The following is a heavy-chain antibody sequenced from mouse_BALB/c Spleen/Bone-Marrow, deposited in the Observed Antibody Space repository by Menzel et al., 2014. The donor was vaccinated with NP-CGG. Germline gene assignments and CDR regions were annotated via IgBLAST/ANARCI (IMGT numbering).Heavy chain of an antibody. V-gene: IGHV1-69*01. CDR2: IDTSDSYT. CDR1: SYAFTYRW. Sequence: VQLQQSGTELVMPGASVKMSCKASSYAFTYRWIHWVIQRPGQGLEWIGAIDTSDSYTSYNQKFKGKATLTVDESSSTAYIHLRSLTSQDSAVYYGIRGGDDFSLDYRCQRTSVNVHS. CDR3: IRGGDDFSLDY. D-gene: IGHD2-4*01. J-gene: IGHJ4*01.